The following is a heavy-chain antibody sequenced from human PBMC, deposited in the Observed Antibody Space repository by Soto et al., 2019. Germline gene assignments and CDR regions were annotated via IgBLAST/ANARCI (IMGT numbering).Heavy chain of an antibody. D-gene: IGHD3-22*01. V-gene: IGHV1-69*04. CDR3: ARDSDYYDSSGYSPPRFQH. Sequence: ASVWVWCKASGCTFSSYTIRWVRQAHGQGLEWMGRIIPILGIANYAQKFQGRVTITADKSTSTAYMELSSLRSEDTAVYYCARDSDYYDSSGYSPPRFQHWGQGTLVTVSS. CDR2: IIPILGIA. CDR1: GCTFSSYT. J-gene: IGHJ1*01.